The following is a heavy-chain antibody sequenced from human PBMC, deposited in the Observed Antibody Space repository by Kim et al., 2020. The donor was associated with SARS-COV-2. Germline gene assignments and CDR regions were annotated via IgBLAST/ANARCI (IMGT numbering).Heavy chain of an antibody. CDR2: IYYSGST. D-gene: IGHD6-13*01. CDR1: GGSISSSSYY. Sequence: SETLSLTCTVSGGSISSSSYYWGWIRQPPGKGLEWIGSIYYSGSTYYNPSLKSRVTISVDTSKNQFSLKLSSVTAADTAVYYCARQGSSWYDPSGYWGQGTLVTVSS. V-gene: IGHV4-39*01. J-gene: IGHJ4*02. CDR3: ARQGSSWYDPSGY.